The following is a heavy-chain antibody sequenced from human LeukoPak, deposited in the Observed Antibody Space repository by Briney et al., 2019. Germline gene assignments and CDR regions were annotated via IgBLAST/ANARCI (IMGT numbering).Heavy chain of an antibody. Sequence: GRSLRLSCAASGFTFSSYAMHWVRQAPGKGLEWVSVIYTDASTSYADSVKGRFTISRDNSKNTLYLQMNSLRAEDTAVYYCAKAWDLWGQGTLVTVSA. CDR1: GFTFSSYA. CDR3: AKAWDL. CDR2: IYTDAST. J-gene: IGHJ5*02. V-gene: IGHV3-NL1*01.